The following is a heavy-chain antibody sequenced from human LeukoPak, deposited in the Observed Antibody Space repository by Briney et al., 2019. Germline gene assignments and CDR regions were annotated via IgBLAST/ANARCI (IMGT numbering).Heavy chain of an antibody. J-gene: IGHJ3*02. D-gene: IGHD3-22*01. Sequence: PGGSLRLSCAASGFTFSDYYMSWVRQAPGKGLEWVSSISSSSSYIYYADSVKGRFTISRDNAKNSLYLQMNSLRAEDTAVYYCARDSPTAYYYDSSGSRGAFDIWGQGTMVTVSS. CDR3: ARDSPTAYYYDSSGSRGAFDI. CDR2: ISSSSSYI. V-gene: IGHV3-21*01. CDR1: GFTFSDYY.